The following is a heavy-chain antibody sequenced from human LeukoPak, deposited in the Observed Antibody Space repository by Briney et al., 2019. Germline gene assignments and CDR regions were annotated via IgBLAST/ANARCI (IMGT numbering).Heavy chain of an antibody. Sequence: SETLSLTCTVSGGPISNNFYYWGWIRQPPGKGLEWIGSIYYSGSTFYNPSLQSRVTVSIDTSNSQLSLSLTSVTAADTAVYCCARTLRLGELWDWGQGSLVTVSS. J-gene: IGHJ4*02. CDR2: IYYSGST. CDR1: GGPISNNFYY. CDR3: ARTLRLGELWD. V-gene: IGHV4-39*01. D-gene: IGHD3-16*01.